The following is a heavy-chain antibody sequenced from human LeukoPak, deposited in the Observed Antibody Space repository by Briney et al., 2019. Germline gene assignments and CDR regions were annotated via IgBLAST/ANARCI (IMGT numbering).Heavy chain of an antibody. Sequence: PGRSLRLSCAASGFTFSSYAMHWVRQAPGKGLEWVAVISYDGSNKYYADSVKGRFTISRDNAKNTLYLQMNSLRDEDTAVYYCARFLMVTAGDSWGQGTLVTVSS. V-gene: IGHV3-30-3*01. CDR3: ARFLMVTAGDS. J-gene: IGHJ4*02. D-gene: IGHD2-21*02. CDR2: ISYDGSNK. CDR1: GFTFSSYA.